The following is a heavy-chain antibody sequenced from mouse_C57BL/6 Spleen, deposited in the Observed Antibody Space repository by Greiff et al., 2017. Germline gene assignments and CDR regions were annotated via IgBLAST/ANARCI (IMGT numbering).Heavy chain of an antibody. J-gene: IGHJ4*01. CDR2: IYPGDGDT. D-gene: IGHD1-1*01. CDR1: GYAFSSSW. CDR3: AREDTTVVAYYYAMDY. V-gene: IGHV1-82*01. Sequence: VQLQQSGPELVKPGASVKISCKASGYAFSSSWMNWVKQRPGKGLEWIGRIYPGDGDTNYNGKFKGKATLAADKSSSTAYMQLSSLTSEDSAVYFCAREDTTVVAYYYAMDYWGQGTSVTVSS.